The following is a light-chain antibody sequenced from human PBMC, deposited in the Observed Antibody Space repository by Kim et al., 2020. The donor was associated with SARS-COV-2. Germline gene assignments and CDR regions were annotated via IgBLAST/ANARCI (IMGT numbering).Light chain of an antibody. CDR1: KLGDKY. V-gene: IGLV3-1*01. CDR2: QDS. CDR3: QAWDSSTAV. J-gene: IGLJ1*01. Sequence: SYELTQPPSVSVSPGQTASITCSGDKLGDKYACWYQQKPGQSPVLVIYQDSKRPSGIPERFSGSNYGNTATLTISGTQAMDEADYYCQAWDSSTAVFGTG.